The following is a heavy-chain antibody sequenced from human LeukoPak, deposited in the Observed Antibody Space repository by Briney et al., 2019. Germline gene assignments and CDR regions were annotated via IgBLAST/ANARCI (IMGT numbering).Heavy chain of an antibody. Sequence: PGGSLRLSCAASGFTFSSYAMSWIRQPPGKGQEWIGYIYYSGSTNYNPSLKSRVTISVDTSKNQFSLKLSSVTAADTAVYYCARHRYSYGLLSAFDIWGQGTMVTVSS. CDR1: GFTFSSYA. D-gene: IGHD5-18*01. V-gene: IGHV4-59*08. CDR3: ARHRYSYGLLSAFDI. CDR2: IYYSGST. J-gene: IGHJ3*02.